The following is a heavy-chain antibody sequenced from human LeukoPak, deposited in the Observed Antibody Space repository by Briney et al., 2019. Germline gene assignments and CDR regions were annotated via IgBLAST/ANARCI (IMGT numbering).Heavy chain of an antibody. Sequence: GGSLRLSCAASGFTFSNYSMNWVRQAPGKGLEWVSSISSSSSYIYYADSVKGRFTISRDNAKNSLYLQMNSLRAEDTAVYYCARTRLPYSSSSVAYYFDYWGQGTLVTVSS. CDR1: GFTFSNYS. V-gene: IGHV3-21*01. CDR3: ARTRLPYSSSSVAYYFDY. D-gene: IGHD6-6*01. CDR2: ISSSSSYI. J-gene: IGHJ4*02.